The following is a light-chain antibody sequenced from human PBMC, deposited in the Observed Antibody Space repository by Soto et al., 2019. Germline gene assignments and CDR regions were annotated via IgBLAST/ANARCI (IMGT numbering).Light chain of an antibody. V-gene: IGKV3-15*01. CDR1: QSLNTK. J-gene: IGKJ1*01. Sequence: EIVMTQSPATLSVSPGQRATLSCRASQSLNTKLAWYQQKPGQAPRLLIYGASTRATGIPARFSGSGSGTEFTLTISGLKSEDFAIYYCQQYDFWPRTFGQGTKVDIK. CDR3: QQYDFWPRT. CDR2: GAS.